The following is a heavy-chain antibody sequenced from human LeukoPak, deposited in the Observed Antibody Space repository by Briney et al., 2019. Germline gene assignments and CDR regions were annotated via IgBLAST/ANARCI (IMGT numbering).Heavy chain of an antibody. CDR3: ATSDDSSGSD. CDR1: GFTFSGYW. D-gene: IGHD3-22*01. J-gene: IGHJ4*02. V-gene: IGHV3-7*01. CDR2: INQDGSVI. Sequence: GGSLRLSCAASGFTFSGYWMSWVRQAPGKGLEWVANINQDGSVIHYVDSAKGRFTISRDNAKNSLYLQMNYLRAEDTALYYCATSDDSSGSDWGQGTLVTVSS.